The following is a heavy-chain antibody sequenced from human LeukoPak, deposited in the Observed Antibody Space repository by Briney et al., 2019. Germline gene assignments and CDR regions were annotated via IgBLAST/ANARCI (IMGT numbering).Heavy chain of an antibody. D-gene: IGHD6-13*01. CDR1: GYTFTSYG. CDR3: ARVDSSSFEGGNWFDP. CDR2: ISAYNGNT. V-gene: IGHV1-18*01. Sequence: ASVTVSFKASGYTFTSYGISWVRQAPGQGLEWMGWISAYNGNTNYAQKLQGRVTMTTDTSTSTAYMELRSLRSDDTAVYYCARVDSSSFEGGNWFDPWGQGTLVTVSS. J-gene: IGHJ5*02.